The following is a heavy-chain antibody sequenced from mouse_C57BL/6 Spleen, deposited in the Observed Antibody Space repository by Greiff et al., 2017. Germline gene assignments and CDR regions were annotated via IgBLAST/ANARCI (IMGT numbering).Heavy chain of an antibody. J-gene: IGHJ4*01. Sequence: EVMLVESGGGLVKPGGSLKLSCAASGFTFSSYAMSWVRQTPEKRLEWVATISDGGSYTYSPDNVKGRFTISRDNSKNNLYLQMSHLKSEDTAMYYCAREGLRRGAMDYGGQGTSVTVSS. CDR1: GFTFSSYA. D-gene: IGHD2-4*01. V-gene: IGHV5-4*01. CDR3: AREGLRRGAMDY. CDR2: ISDGGSYT.